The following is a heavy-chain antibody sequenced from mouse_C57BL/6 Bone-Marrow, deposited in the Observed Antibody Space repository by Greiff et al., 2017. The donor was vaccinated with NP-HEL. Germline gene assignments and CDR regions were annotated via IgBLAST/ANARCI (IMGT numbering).Heavy chain of an antibody. CDR3: ARYYGSSYYFDY. J-gene: IGHJ2*01. V-gene: IGHV1-80*01. CDR1: GYAFSSYW. D-gene: IGHD1-1*01. CDR2: IYPGDGDT. Sequence: QVQLKQSGAELVKPGASVKISCKASGYAFSSYWMNWVKQRPGKGLEWIRQIYPGDGDTNYNGKFKGKATLTADKSSSTAYMQLSSLTSEDSAVYFCARYYGSSYYFDYWGQGTTLTVSS.